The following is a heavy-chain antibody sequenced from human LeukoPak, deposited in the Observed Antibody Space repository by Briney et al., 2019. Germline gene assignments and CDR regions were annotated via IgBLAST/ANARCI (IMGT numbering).Heavy chain of an antibody. J-gene: IGHJ4*02. Sequence: GGSLRLSCAASGFTFSSYAMSWVRQAPGKGLEWVSSVSGSGGYTYYAGSVKGRFTISRDNSKNTLYLQMNSLRAEDTAVYYCAKQEVDWNYVVLDYWGQGTLVTVSS. CDR1: GFTFSSYA. CDR2: VSGSGGYT. D-gene: IGHD1-7*01. V-gene: IGHV3-23*01. CDR3: AKQEVDWNYVVLDY.